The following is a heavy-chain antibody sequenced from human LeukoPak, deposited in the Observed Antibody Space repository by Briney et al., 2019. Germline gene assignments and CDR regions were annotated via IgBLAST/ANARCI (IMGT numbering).Heavy chain of an antibody. D-gene: IGHD2-2*01. CDR3: ARTREDIVVVPAATYYYYYMDV. J-gene: IGHJ6*03. CDR2: IYYSGST. Sequence: SETLSLTCAVSGGSISSSSYYWGWIRQPPGKGLEWIGSIYYSGSTYYNPSLKSRVTISVDTSKNQFSLKLSSVTAADTAVYYCARTREDIVVVPAATYYYYYMDVWGKGTTVTVSS. V-gene: IGHV4-39*07. CDR1: GGSISSSSYY.